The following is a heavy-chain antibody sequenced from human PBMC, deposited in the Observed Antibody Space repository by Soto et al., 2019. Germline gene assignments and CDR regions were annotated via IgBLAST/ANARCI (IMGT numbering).Heavy chain of an antibody. CDR2: ILFDGSKE. CDR3: ARLQGYSYGSDIXQDF. D-gene: IGHD5-18*01. CDR1: GLTFSNYA. V-gene: IGHV3-30*04. Sequence: VQLVESGGGVVQPGESLRLSCVVSGLTFSNYAMHWVRQAPGKGLEWVAVILFDGSKEYYADSVKGRFTISRDNSNNTLFLQMSSMRREDTALYYCARLQGYSYGSDIXQDFWXQGT. J-gene: IGHJ4*02.